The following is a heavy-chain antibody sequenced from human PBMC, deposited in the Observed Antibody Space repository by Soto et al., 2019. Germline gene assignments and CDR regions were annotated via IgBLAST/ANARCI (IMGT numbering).Heavy chain of an antibody. Sequence: QVQLVESGGGVVQPGRSLRLSCAASGFTFSSYAMHWVRQAPGKGLEWVAGISYDGSNKYYADSVKGRFTISRDNSKNTLYLQMNSLRAEDTAVYYCAREGRGDAFDIWGQGTMVTVSS. D-gene: IGHD1-26*01. CDR1: GFTFSSYA. J-gene: IGHJ3*02. CDR3: AREGRGDAFDI. V-gene: IGHV3-30-3*01. CDR2: ISYDGSNK.